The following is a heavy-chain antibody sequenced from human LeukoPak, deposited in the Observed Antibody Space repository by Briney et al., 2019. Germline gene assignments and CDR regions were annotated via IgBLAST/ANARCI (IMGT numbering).Heavy chain of an antibody. D-gene: IGHD4-23*01. CDR1: GFTFSSYW. Sequence: GRSLRLSCAASGFTFSSYWMHWVRQAPGKGLVWVSRINSDGSSTSYADSVKGRFTISRDNAKNTLYLQMNSLRAEGTAVYYCARARYGGNYYFDYWGQGTLVTVSS. CDR3: ARARYGGNYYFDY. J-gene: IGHJ4*02. CDR2: INSDGSST. V-gene: IGHV3-74*01.